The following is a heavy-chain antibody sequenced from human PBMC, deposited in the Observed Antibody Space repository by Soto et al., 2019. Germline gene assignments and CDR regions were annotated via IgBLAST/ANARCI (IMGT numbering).Heavy chain of an antibody. CDR3: AKDARRTGLLGQWVG. CDR1: GFTFSDYG. D-gene: IGHD1-26*01. Sequence: QVRLVESGGGVVQPGGSLRLSCAASGFTFSDYGMQWARQAPGKGLEWVAFIWSDGTFEDYADSVKGRFTISRDNSKNTLFLQMDSLRGEDTALYYCAKDARRTGLLGQWVGWGQGTLVTVSS. V-gene: IGHV3-30*02. J-gene: IGHJ4*02. CDR2: IWSDGTFE.